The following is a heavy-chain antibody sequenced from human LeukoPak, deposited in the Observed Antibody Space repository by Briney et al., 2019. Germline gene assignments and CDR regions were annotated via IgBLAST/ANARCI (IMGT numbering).Heavy chain of an antibody. J-gene: IGHJ6*03. CDR2: TNPNSGNT. V-gene: IGHV1-8*01. D-gene: IGHD6-13*01. CDR1: GYTFTSYD. Sequence: ASVKVSCKASGYTFTSYDINWVRQATGQGLEWMGWTNPNSGNTGYAQKFQGRVTMTRNTSISTAYMELSSLRSEDTAVYYCARSPYSSSWYDYYYYMDVWGKGTTVTVSS. CDR3: ARSPYSSSWYDYYYYMDV.